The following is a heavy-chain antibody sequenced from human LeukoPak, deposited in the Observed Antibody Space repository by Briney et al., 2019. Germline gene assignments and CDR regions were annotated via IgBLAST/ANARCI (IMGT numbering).Heavy chain of an antibody. CDR3: ARGRRSGSYSGYYYYGMDV. J-gene: IGHJ6*02. V-gene: IGHV1-8*01. Sequence: ASVKVSCKASGYTFTSYDINWVRQATGQGLEWMGWMNPNSGNTGYAQKFRGRVTMTRNTSISTAYMELSSLRSEDTAVYYCARGRRSGSYSGYYYYGMDVWGQGTTVTVSS. CDR1: GYTFTSYD. D-gene: IGHD1-26*01. CDR2: MNPNSGNT.